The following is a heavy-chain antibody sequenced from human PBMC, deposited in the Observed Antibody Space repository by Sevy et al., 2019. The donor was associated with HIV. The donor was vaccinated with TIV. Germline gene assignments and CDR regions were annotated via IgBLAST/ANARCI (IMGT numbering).Heavy chain of an antibody. D-gene: IGHD3-10*01. CDR1: GFTFKDYY. V-gene: IGHV3-11*01. J-gene: IGHJ2*01. Sequence: GGSLRLSCAASGFTFKDYYMNWIRQAPGKGLEWVSYISDGGTTIYYADSVKGRFTSSRDNAKNSMYLQMNSLRAEDTAVYYCAREGDLRYFDFWGRGTLVTVSS. CDR3: AREGDLRYFDF. CDR2: ISDGGTTI.